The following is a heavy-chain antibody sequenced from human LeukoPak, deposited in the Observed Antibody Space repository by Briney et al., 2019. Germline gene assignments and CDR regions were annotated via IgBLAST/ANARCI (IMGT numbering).Heavy chain of an antibody. CDR1: GYAFTSHG. CDR2: ISAYIGNA. CDR3: ARDGGLYCSGGNCYGGLDYYYYMDV. V-gene: IGHV1-18*01. Sequence: ASVKVSCKASGYAFTSHGISWVRQAPGQGLEWMGWISAYIGNANYAQKLQGRVTMTTDTSTSTAYMELSSLRSEDTAVYYCARDGGLYCSGGNCYGGLDYYYYMDVWGKGTTVTVSS. J-gene: IGHJ6*03. D-gene: IGHD2-15*01.